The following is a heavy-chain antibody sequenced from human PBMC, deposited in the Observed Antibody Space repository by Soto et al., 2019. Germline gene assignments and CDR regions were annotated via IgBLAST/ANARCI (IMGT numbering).Heavy chain of an antibody. J-gene: IGHJ4*02. CDR3: ARAIVATTHFDY. D-gene: IGHD5-12*01. CDR2: IYYSGST. Sequence: PSETLSLTCTVSGGSISSSSYYWSWIRQPPGKGLEWIGYIYYSGSTNYNPSLKSRVTISVDTSKNQFSLKLSSVTAADTAVYYCARAIVATTHFDYWGQGTLVTVSS. V-gene: IGHV4-61*01. CDR1: GGSISSSSYY.